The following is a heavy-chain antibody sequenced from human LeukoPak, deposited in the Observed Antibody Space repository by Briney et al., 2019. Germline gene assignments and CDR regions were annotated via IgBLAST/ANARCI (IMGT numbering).Heavy chain of an antibody. Sequence: GRSLRLSCAASGFTISTYWMHWVRQVPGKGLVWVTRINSDGSITTYADSVKGRFTISRDNANNMLYLQMNSLRAEDTAVYYCAREMVIMGVTIDIWGQGTMVTVSS. V-gene: IGHV3-74*01. D-gene: IGHD2-21*02. CDR3: AREMVIMGVTIDI. CDR1: GFTISTYW. J-gene: IGHJ3*02. CDR2: INSDGSIT.